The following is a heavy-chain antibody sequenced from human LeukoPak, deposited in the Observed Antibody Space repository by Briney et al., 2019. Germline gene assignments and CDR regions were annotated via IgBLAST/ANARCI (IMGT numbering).Heavy chain of an antibody. V-gene: IGHV3-7*04. D-gene: IGHD6-13*01. Sequence: GRFAISRDNAKNSLYLQMNSLRAEDTAVYYCARASLAAAGTFTGRRSSYLDVWGKGTTVTVSS. CDR3: ARASLAAAGTFTGRRSSYLDV. J-gene: IGHJ6*03.